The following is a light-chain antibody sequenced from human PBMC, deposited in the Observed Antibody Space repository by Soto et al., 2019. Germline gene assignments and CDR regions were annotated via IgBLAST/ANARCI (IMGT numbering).Light chain of an antibody. J-gene: IGKJ1*01. CDR1: QSISNN. V-gene: IGKV3-15*01. Sequence: EIVMTQSPATLSVSPGERATLSCRASQSISNNLAWYHQRPGQAPRLLIYGASTRATGIPARFSGSGSGTEFTFPISSLQSEDFAVYYCQQYNNWWKFGQGTRVEI. CDR3: QQYNNWWK. CDR2: GAS.